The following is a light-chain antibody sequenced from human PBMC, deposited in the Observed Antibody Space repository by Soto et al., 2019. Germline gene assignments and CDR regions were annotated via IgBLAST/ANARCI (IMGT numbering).Light chain of an antibody. Sequence: DIQMTQSPSTLSVSVGDRFTMTCRASQTISSWLAWYQQKPGKAPKLLIYKASTLKSGVPSRFSDSGSGTEFTLTISSLQPDDFATYYCQHYNSYSEAFGQGTKVDIK. CDR2: KAS. J-gene: IGKJ1*01. V-gene: IGKV1-5*03. CDR3: QHYNSYSEA. CDR1: QTISSW.